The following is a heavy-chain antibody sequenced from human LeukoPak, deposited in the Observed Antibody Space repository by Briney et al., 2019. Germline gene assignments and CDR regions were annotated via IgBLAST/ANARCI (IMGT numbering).Heavy chain of an antibody. Sequence: GGSLRLSCAASGFTFSTYEMNWVRQAPGKGLEWISYISDRGASIHYADSVKGRFTISRDNAKNSLYLQMNSLRGEDTAVYYCARDSGYCDNINCHHFDYWGQGTLVTVSS. CDR1: GFTFSTYE. CDR2: ISDRGASI. CDR3: ARDSGYCDNINCHHFDY. V-gene: IGHV3-48*03. J-gene: IGHJ4*02. D-gene: IGHD3-22*01.